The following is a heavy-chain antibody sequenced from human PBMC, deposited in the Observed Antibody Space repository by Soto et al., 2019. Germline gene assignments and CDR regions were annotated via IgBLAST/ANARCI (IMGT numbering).Heavy chain of an antibody. D-gene: IGHD3-3*01. CDR3: ARDSNYDFWSGPHDAFDI. J-gene: IGHJ3*02. CDR2: ISSNGGST. CDR1: GFTFSSYA. V-gene: IGHV3-64*01. Sequence: GGSLRLSCAASGFTFSSYAMHWVRQAPGKGLEYVSAISSNGGSTYYANSVKGRFTISRYNSKNTLYLQMGSLRAEDMAVYYCARDSNYDFWSGPHDAFDIWGQGTMVTVSS.